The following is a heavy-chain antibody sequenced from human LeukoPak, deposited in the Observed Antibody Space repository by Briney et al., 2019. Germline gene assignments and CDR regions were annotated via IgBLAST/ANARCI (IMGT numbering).Heavy chain of an antibody. Sequence: SETLSLTCTVSGGSISSSSYYWGWIRQPPGKGLEWIGSIYYSGSTYYNSSLKSRVTISVDTSKNQFSLKLSSVTAADRAVYYCARHSVRGYYDSSGYPDYWGQGTLVTVSS. V-gene: IGHV4-39*01. CDR2: IYYSGST. CDR3: ARHSVRGYYDSSGYPDY. CDR1: GGSISSSSYY. D-gene: IGHD3-22*01. J-gene: IGHJ4*02.